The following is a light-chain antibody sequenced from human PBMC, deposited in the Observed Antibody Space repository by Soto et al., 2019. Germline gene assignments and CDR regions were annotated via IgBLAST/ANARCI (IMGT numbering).Light chain of an antibody. V-gene: IGKV1-39*01. CDR1: QTSSSY. J-gene: IGKJ1*01. CDR2: AAS. Sequence: IQMTQSPSSLSASVGDRVTITCRASQTSSSYLNWYQQKPGKAPKLLIYAASTLQSGVPSRFSGSGSGTDFTLTISSLQPEDFATYYCQQIYSLPRTFGQGTKVEIK. CDR3: QQIYSLPRT.